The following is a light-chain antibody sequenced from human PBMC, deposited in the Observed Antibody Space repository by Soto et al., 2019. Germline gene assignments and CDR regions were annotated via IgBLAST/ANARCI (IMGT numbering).Light chain of an antibody. CDR2: GAS. CDR1: QTVSSY. V-gene: IGKV3-20*01. Sequence: ENVLTQSPGTLSLSPGERATLSCRASQTVSSYLTWYQQKPGQAPRLLISGASRRATGIPDRFSGSGSGTDFTLTISRLEPEDFALYYCQQYRTSPITFGQGTRLEIK. CDR3: QQYRTSPIT. J-gene: IGKJ5*01.